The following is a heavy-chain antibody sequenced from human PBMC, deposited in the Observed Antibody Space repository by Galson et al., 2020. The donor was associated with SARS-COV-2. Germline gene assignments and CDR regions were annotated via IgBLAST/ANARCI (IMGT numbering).Heavy chain of an antibody. J-gene: IGHJ6*02. CDR1: GYTFTSYY. V-gene: IGHV1-46*01. Sequence: ASVKVSCKASGYTFTSYYMHWVRQAPGQGLEWMGIINPSGGSTSYAQKFQGRVTMTRDTSTSTVYMELSSLRSEDTAVYYCARDRGVVVVAATPFYYYYGMDVWGQGTTVTVSS. CDR2: INPSGGST. CDR3: ARDRGVVVVAATPFYYYYGMDV. D-gene: IGHD2-15*01.